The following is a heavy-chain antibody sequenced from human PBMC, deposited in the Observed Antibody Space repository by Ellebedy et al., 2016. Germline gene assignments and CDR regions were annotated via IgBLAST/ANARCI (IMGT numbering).Heavy chain of an antibody. CDR1: GYTFTGYY. J-gene: IGHJ4*02. D-gene: IGHD3-10*01. CDR2: INPNSGGT. CDR3: ARDLVRGVIITYYFDY. V-gene: IGHV1-2*02. Sequence: ASVKVSXXASGYTFTGYYMHWVRQAPGQGLEWMGWINPNSGGTNYAQKFQGRVTMTRDTSISTAYMELSRLRSDDTAVYYCARDLVRGVIITYYFDYWGQGTLVTVSS.